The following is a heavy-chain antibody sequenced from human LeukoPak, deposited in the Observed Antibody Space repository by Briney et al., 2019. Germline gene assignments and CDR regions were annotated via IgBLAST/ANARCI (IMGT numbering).Heavy chain of an antibody. CDR2: IHGAST. J-gene: IGHJ4*02. Sequence: GGSLRLSCVTSGFTFSNCAMSWVRQAPGKGLEWVSTIHGASTFYSASVKGRFAISRDSSKNTLYLQMNSLRAEDTAIYYCAKDQAGDGYNSMWGQGTRVTVSS. V-gene: IGHV3-23*01. CDR3: AKDQAGDGYNSM. D-gene: IGHD5-24*01. CDR1: GFTFSNCA.